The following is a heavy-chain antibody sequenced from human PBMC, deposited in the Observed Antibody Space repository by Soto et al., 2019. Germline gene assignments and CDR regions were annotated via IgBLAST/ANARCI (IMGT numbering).Heavy chain of an antibody. V-gene: IGHV3-30*18. CDR3: AESFYDKSGYYGLLDY. CDR1: GFTFSTHS. J-gene: IGHJ4*02. D-gene: IGHD3-22*01. Sequence: GGSLRLSCAASGFTFSTHSMHWVRQAPGKGLEWVAVISYDGTNKYYADFVKGRFTISRDNSKNTLYLQMNSLRAEDTAVYYCAESFYDKSGYYGLLDYWGQGTLVTVSS. CDR2: ISYDGTNK.